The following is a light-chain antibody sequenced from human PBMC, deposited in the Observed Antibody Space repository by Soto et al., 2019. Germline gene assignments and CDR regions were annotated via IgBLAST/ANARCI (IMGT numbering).Light chain of an antibody. CDR1: QSVTTTY. CDR3: QQRSNWRVT. V-gene: IGKV3-11*01. J-gene: IGKJ4*01. Sequence: EIVLTQSPGTLSLSAGERATLSCRASQSVTTTYLAWYQQKPGQAPRLLIYDASNRATGIPARFSGSGSGTDFTLTISSLEPEDIAVYYCQQRSNWRVTFGGGTKVDIK. CDR2: DAS.